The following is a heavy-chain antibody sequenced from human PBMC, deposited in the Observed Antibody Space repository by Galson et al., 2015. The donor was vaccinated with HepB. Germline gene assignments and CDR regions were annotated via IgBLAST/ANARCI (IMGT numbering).Heavy chain of an antibody. Sequence: SLRLSCAASGFTVSSNYMSWVRQAPGKGLEWVSVIYSGGSTYYADSVKGRFTISRDNSKNTLYLQVNGLRAEDTAVYYCASPSSLDAFDIWGQGTMVTVSS. V-gene: IGHV3-66*01. CDR2: IYSGGST. J-gene: IGHJ3*02. CDR3: ASPSSLDAFDI. D-gene: IGHD3-16*02. CDR1: GFTVSSNY.